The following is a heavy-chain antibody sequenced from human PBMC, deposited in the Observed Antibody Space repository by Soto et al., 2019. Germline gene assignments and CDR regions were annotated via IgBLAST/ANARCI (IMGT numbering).Heavy chain of an antibody. CDR2: IYYSGST. D-gene: IGHD6-13*01. CDR1: GGSINNYY. V-gene: IGHV4-59*01. CDR3: ARAGTSSWYGYFDY. J-gene: IGHJ4*02. Sequence: SETLSLTCTVSGGSINNYYWSWIRQPPGRGLEWIGYIYYSGSTNFNPSLKRRLALSVHTSKNQFSLNLSSVTTADTAVYYCARAGTSSWYGYFDYWGQGAQVTVSS.